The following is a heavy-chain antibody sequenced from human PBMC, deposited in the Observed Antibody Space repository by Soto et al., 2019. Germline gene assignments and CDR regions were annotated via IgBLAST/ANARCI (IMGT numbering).Heavy chain of an antibody. Sequence: EASVKVSCKASGYTFTSYYMHWVRQAPGQGLEWMGIINPSGGSTSYAQKFQGRVTMTRDTSTSTVYMELSSLRSEDTAVYYCARDDSSGYYHSDYDAFDIWGQGTMVTVSS. CDR1: GYTFTSYY. V-gene: IGHV1-46*01. CDR3: ARDDSSGYYHSDYDAFDI. CDR2: INPSGGST. D-gene: IGHD3-22*01. J-gene: IGHJ3*02.